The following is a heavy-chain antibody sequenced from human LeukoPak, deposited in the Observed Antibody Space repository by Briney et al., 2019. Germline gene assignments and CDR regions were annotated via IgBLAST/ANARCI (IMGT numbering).Heavy chain of an antibody. V-gene: IGHV3-21*01. D-gene: IGHD2-15*01. CDR1: EFTFSSYS. J-gene: IGHJ4*02. CDR2: ISSSSCYM. CDR3: ARGNSCSGGSCSYYFDY. Sequence: PGGSLRLSCTASEFTFSSYSMNWVRQAPGKGLEWVSSISSSSCYMYYADSVKGRFTISRDNAKNSLYLQMNSLRAEDTAVYYCARGNSCSGGSCSYYFDYWGQGTLVTVSS.